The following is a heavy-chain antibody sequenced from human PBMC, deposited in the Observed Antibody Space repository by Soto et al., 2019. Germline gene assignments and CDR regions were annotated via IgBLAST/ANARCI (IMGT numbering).Heavy chain of an antibody. D-gene: IGHD2-2*01. V-gene: IGHV3-30*18. CDR2: ISYDGSNK. CDR3: AKERMEQYQLLPFFDY. Sequence: GGSLRLSCAASGFSFSSYGMHWLRQAAGKGLEWVAVISYDGSNKYYADSVRGRLTISRDNSKNTLYLQMNSLRPEDTAVFYCAKERMEQYQLLPFFDYWGQGTLVTVSS. CDR1: GFSFSSYG. J-gene: IGHJ4*02.